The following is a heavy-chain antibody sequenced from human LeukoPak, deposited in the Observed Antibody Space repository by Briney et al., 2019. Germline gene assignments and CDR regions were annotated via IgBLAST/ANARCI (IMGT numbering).Heavy chain of an antibody. D-gene: IGHD6-19*01. CDR1: GYTFTSYG. V-gene: IGHV1-18*01. CDR2: ISAYNGNT. Sequence: GASVKVSCKASGYTFTSYGISWVRQAPGQGLEWMGWISAYNGNTNYAQKLQGRVTMTTDTYTSTAYMELRSLRSDDTAVYYCARDSSGWSLYYYYGMDVWGQGTTVTVSS. J-gene: IGHJ6*02. CDR3: ARDSSGWSLYYYYGMDV.